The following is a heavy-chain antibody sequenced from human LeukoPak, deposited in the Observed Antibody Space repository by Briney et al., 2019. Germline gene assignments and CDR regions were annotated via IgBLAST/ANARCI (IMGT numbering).Heavy chain of an antibody. D-gene: IGHD5-12*01. CDR1: GYTFTYYY. CDR2: INPDSGDT. Sequence: GASVKVSCKASGYTFTYYYIHWMRQAPGQGLEWMGWINPDSGDTSYAQKFQGRVTMTRDTSISTVYVELSRLRSDDTAVYYCAIRGYSGYDYGSGYWGQGTLVTVSS. V-gene: IGHV1-2*02. J-gene: IGHJ4*02. CDR3: AIRGYSGYDYGSGY.